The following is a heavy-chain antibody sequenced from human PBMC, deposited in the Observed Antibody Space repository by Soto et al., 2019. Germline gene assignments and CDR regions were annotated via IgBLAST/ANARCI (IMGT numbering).Heavy chain of an antibody. CDR3: AFHATMIVVFDIFDI. CDR1: GGTFSSYA. D-gene: IGHD3-22*01. V-gene: IGHV1-69*13. CDR2: IIPIFGTA. J-gene: IGHJ3*02. Sequence: GASVKVSCKASGGTFSSYAISWVRQAPGQGLEWMGGIIPIFGTANYAQKFQGRVTITADESTSTAYMELSSLRSEDTAVYYCAFHATMIVVFDIFDIWGQGRKGTV.